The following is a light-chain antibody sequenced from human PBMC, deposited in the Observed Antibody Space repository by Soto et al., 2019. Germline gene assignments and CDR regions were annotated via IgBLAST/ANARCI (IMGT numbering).Light chain of an antibody. J-gene: IGKJ1*01. CDR3: QQYNSYSGT. V-gene: IGKV1-5*03. CDR1: QSINSW. Sequence: DIQMTQSPSTLSASVGDRVTITCRASQSINSWLAWYQQKPGKAPKVLIYKASSLESGVPSRFSGSGSGTEFTLTISNLQPDDFATYYCQQYNSYSGTFGQGTKVEIK. CDR2: KAS.